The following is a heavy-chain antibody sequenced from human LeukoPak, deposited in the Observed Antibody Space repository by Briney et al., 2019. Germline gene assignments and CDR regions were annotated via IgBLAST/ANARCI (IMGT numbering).Heavy chain of an antibody. CDR2: IKQDGNEK. Sequence: GGPLRLSCAASGFTFSSYWMSWVRQAPGKGLEWVANIKQDGNEKYYVDSVKGRFTISRDNAKNSLYLQMNSLRAEDTALYYCAKDSIKYSNSCNALDIWGQGTMVTVSS. J-gene: IGHJ3*02. D-gene: IGHD2-2*01. CDR1: GFTFSSYW. V-gene: IGHV3-7*03. CDR3: AKDSIKYSNSCNALDI.